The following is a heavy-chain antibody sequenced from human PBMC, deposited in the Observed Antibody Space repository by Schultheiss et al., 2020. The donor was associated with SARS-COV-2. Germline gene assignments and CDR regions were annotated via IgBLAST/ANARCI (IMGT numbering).Heavy chain of an antibody. D-gene: IGHD5-18*01. CDR1: GFTFSSYW. V-gene: IGHV3-74*01. CDR2: INSDGSST. Sequence: GGSLRLSCAASGFTFSSYWMHWVRQAPGKGLVWVSRINSDGSSTSYADSVKGRFTISRDNAKNTLYLQMNSLRAEDTAVYYCAKTPADTGMVTHYYFDYWGQGTLVTVSS. J-gene: IGHJ4*02. CDR3: AKTPADTGMVTHYYFDY.